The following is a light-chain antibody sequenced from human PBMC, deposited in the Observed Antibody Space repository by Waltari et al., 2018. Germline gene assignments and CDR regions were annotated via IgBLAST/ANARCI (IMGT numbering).Light chain of an antibody. CDR1: QSLLDSEDGNTY. CDR3: MQGIEYPWT. V-gene: IGKV2-40*01. CDR2: EVS. J-gene: IGKJ1*01. Sequence: DIVMTQTPLSLPVTLGEPASISCRSSQSLLDSEDGNTYLDWYLQKPGQSPQLLIYEVSNRASGVPDRFSGSWSDTDFTLKISRVEAEDVGVYYCMQGIEYPWTFGQGTKVEIK.